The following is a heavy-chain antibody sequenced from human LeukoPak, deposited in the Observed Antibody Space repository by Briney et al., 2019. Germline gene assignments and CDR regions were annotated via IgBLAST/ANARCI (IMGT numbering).Heavy chain of an antibody. V-gene: IGHV3-33*01. D-gene: IGHD4-17*01. CDR2: IWYDGSNK. CDR1: GFTFSSYG. Sequence: PGGSLRLSCAASGFTFSSYGMHWVRQAPGKGLEWVAVIWYDGSNKYYADSVKGRFTISRDNSKNTLYLQMNSLRAEDTAVYYCARVGRENYGDLSVSPYSYGMDVWGQGTTVTVSS. CDR3: ARVGRENYGDLSVSPYSYGMDV. J-gene: IGHJ6*02.